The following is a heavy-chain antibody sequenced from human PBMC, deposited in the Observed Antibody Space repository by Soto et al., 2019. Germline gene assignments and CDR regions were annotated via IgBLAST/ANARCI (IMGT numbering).Heavy chain of an antibody. Sequence: QVQLVESGGGVVQPGRSLRLSCAASGFTFSSYAMHWVRQAPGKGLEWVAVISYDGSNKYYADSVKGRFTISRDNSKNTLDLQMNSLRAEDTAVYYCARAPRRAGYGTGPNYFDYWGQGTLVTVSS. J-gene: IGHJ4*02. CDR1: GFTFSSYA. D-gene: IGHD5-12*01. CDR2: ISYDGSNK. V-gene: IGHV3-30-3*01. CDR3: ARAPRRAGYGTGPNYFDY.